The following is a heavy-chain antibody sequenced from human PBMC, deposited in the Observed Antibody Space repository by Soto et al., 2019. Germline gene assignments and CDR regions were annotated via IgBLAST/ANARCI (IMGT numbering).Heavy chain of an antibody. CDR2: MNPNTGNT. CDR3: ARGGIAAAGGAFDI. J-gene: IGHJ3*02. Sequence: GPSVKVSCKASGYTFTSYDINWVRQATGQGLEWMGWMNPNTGNTGYAQKFQGRVTMTRNTSITTAYMELSSLRSEDTAVYYCARGGIAAAGGAFDIWGQGTMVTVSS. V-gene: IGHV1-8*01. D-gene: IGHD6-13*01. CDR1: GYTFTSYD.